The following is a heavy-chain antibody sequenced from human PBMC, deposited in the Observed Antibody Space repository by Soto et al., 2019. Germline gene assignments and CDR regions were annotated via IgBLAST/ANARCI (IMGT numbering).Heavy chain of an antibody. CDR3: ATAKQLNDAFDI. D-gene: IGHD6-13*01. J-gene: IGHJ3*02. CDR2: IYPGDSDT. V-gene: IGHV5-51*01. Sequence: PGEALKISCKGSGYSFTSYWIGWVLQIPWKGLEWMGIIYPGDSDTRYSPSFQGQVTISADKSISTAYLQWSSLKASDTAMYYCATAKQLNDAFDIWGQGTMVTVSS. CDR1: GYSFTSYW.